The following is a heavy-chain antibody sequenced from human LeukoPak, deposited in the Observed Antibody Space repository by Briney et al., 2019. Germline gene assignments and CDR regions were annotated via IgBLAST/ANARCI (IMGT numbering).Heavy chain of an antibody. V-gene: IGHV4-59*01. CDR2: IFYSVST. D-gene: IGHD6-13*01. CDR1: GGSISSYY. Sequence: SETLSLTCTVSGGSISSYYWSWIRQPPGKGLEWIGYIFYSVSTNYNPSLKSRVTISVDTSKNQFSLKLSSVTAADTAVYYCARVGGYSRPLQHWGQRTLVTVSS. J-gene: IGHJ1*01. CDR3: ARVGGYSRPLQH.